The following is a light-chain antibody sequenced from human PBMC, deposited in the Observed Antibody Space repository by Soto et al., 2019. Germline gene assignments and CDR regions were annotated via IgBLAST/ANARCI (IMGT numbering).Light chain of an antibody. CDR2: AAS. CDR1: QSISSY. V-gene: IGKV1-39*01. CDR3: QQSYSTPLT. J-gene: IGKJ4*01. Sequence: EIQMTQSPSSLSASVGDRVTITYRASQSISSYLNWYQQKPGKAPKLLIYAASSLQSGVPSRFSGSGSGTDFTLTISSLQPEDFATYYCQQSYSTPLTFGGGTKVDIK.